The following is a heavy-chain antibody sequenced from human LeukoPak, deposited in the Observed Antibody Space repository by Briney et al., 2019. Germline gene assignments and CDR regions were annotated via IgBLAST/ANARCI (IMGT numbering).Heavy chain of an antibody. Sequence: GGSLRLSCAASGFTFSSYSMNWVRQAPGKGLEWVSSISSSSSYICYADSVKGRFTISRDNAKNSLYLQMNSLRAEDTAVYYCARNYYDSSGYPWNAFDIWGQGTMVTVSS. J-gene: IGHJ3*02. CDR3: ARNYYDSSGYPWNAFDI. V-gene: IGHV3-21*01. CDR1: GFTFSSYS. CDR2: ISSSSSYI. D-gene: IGHD3-22*01.